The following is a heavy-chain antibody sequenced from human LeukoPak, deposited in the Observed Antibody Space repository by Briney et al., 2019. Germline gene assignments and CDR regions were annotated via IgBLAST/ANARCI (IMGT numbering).Heavy chain of an antibody. CDR2: LYNGGGA. V-gene: IGHV3-53*01. Sequence: GGSLRLSRVVSGFAVSSNSMSWVRQAPGKGLEWVSILYNGGGANYADSVRGRFTISRDNSRNTLFLQMTSLRADDTAVYYCARRDTTGWYHHFDYWGQGTQVTVSS. J-gene: IGHJ4*02. CDR3: ARRDTTGWYHHFDY. CDR1: GFAVSSNS. D-gene: IGHD6-19*01.